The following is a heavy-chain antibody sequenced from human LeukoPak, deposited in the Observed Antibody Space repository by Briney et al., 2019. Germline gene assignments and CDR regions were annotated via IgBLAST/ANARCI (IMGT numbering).Heavy chain of an antibody. CDR2: IYYSGST. CDR3: ARAQWLVSYFDY. D-gene: IGHD6-19*01. V-gene: IGHV4-59*01. CDR1: GGSISSYY. Sequence: SLTCTVSGGSISSYYWSWIRQPPGKGLEWIGYIYYSGSTNYNPSLKSRVTISVDTSKNQFSLKLSSVTAADTAVYYCARAQWLVSYFDYWGQGTLVTVSS. J-gene: IGHJ4*02.